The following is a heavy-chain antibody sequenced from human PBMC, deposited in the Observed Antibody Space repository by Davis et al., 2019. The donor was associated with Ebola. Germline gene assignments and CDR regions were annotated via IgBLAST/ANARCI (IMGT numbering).Heavy chain of an antibody. D-gene: IGHD1-1*01. V-gene: IGHV3-74*01. Sequence: GESLKISCAASGFTFSSYNMHWVRQAPGQGLVLVSRINDDGSNTRYGDSVKGRFTISRDNAKNTLYLQMNSLRVEDTAIYYCARDLDWVVYDYWGQGTLVTASS. CDR1: GFTFSSYN. CDR2: INDDGSNT. CDR3: ARDLDWVVYDY. J-gene: IGHJ4*02.